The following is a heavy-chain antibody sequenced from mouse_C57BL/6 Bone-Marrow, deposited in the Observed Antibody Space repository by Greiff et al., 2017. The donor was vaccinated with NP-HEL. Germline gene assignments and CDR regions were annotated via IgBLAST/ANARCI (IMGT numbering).Heavy chain of an antibody. CDR1: GFTFSSYA. J-gene: IGHJ3*01. V-gene: IGHV5-9-1*02. Sequence: EVMLVESGEGLVKPGGSLKLSCAASGFTFSSYAMSWVRQTPEKRLEWVAYISSGGDYIYYADTVKGRFTISRDNARNTLYLQMSSLKSEDTAMYYCTRGHYGSSPLAYWGQGTLVTVSA. CDR3: TRGHYGSSPLAY. CDR2: ISSGGDYI. D-gene: IGHD1-1*01.